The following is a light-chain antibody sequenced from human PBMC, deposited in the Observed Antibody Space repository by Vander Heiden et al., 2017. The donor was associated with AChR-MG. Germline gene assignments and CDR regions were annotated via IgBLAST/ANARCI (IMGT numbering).Light chain of an antibody. Sequence: SALTQPASVSGSPGQSITISCTGTSSDVGIYNLVSWYQQHPGKAPKLMIYEVTKRPSGVANRFSGSKSGNTASLTISGLQAEDDADYYCWSYAGSNTYLVFGGGTKLTVL. V-gene: IGLV2-23*02. CDR2: EVT. CDR1: SSDVGIYNL. J-gene: IGLJ2*01. CDR3: WSYAGSNTYLV.